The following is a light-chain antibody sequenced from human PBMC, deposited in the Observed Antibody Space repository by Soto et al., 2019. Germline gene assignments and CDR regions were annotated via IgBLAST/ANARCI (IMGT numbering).Light chain of an antibody. Sequence: EIVLTQSPSTLSLSPGERATLSCRASQNVGTSLAWYQQKPGQAPRLLIFGASNRATGIPARFSGSGSGTDFTLTISSLEPEDFAVYYCQQRNSWPPTFTFGQGTRLEIK. CDR2: GAS. CDR1: QNVGTS. J-gene: IGKJ5*01. CDR3: QQRNSWPPTFT. V-gene: IGKV3-11*01.